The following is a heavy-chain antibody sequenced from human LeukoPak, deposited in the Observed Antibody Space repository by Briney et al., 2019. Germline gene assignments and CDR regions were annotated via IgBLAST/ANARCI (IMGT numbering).Heavy chain of an antibody. CDR2: INGIGDST. J-gene: IGHJ6*02. CDR3: AKGTGDYYYFYALEV. V-gene: IGHV3-23*01. CDR1: GFTFSSYA. D-gene: IGHD7-27*01. Sequence: GGSLRLSCGASGFTFSSYAMTWVRQAPGKGLEWVSGINGIGDSTYYADSVKGRFTISRDNSKNTLYVQMNSLRAEDTAVYYCAKGTGDYYYFYALEVWGQGTTVTVSS.